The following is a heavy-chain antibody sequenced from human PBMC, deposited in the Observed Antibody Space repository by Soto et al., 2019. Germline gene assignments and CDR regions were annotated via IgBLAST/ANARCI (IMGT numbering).Heavy chain of an antibody. CDR3: XXXYYDISGYDFDY. Sequence: PGGSLRLSCAASGFTFSGSAMHSVRQASGKGLEWVGRIRSKANSYATAYAASVKGRFTISRDDSKNTAYLQMNSLKTEDTAVYYXXXXYYDISGYDFDYWGQGTLVTVSS. V-gene: IGHV3-73*01. J-gene: IGHJ4*02. CDR2: IRSKANSYAT. D-gene: IGHD3-22*01. CDR1: GFTFSGSA.